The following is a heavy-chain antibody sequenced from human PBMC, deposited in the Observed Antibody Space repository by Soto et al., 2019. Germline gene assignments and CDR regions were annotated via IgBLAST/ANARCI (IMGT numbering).Heavy chain of an antibody. CDR1: GASITTYY. CDR2: ISYSGST. Sequence: PSETLSLTCTVSGASITTYYWSWIRQPPGKGLEWIGYISYSGSTDYNPSLKSRVTISFDASKNQISLQVRSATAADAAVYYCARDLKEYCSDGNRNLFDSRGQGSLVIVSS. J-gene: IGHJ5*01. CDR3: ARDLKEYCSDGNRNLFDS. V-gene: IGHV4-59*01. D-gene: IGHD2-15*01.